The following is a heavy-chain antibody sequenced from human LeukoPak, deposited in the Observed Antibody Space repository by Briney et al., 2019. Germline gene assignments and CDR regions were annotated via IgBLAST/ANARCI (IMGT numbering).Heavy chain of an antibody. V-gene: IGHV1-69*13. CDR3: AREESSGWYLAFDI. CDR1: GGTFSSYA. D-gene: IGHD6-19*01. CDR2: IIPIFGTA. J-gene: IGHJ3*02. Sequence: ASVKVSCKASGGTFSSYAISWVRQAPGQGLEWMGGIIPIFGTANYAQKFQGRVTITADESTSTAYMELSSLRSEDTAAYYCAREESSGWYLAFDIWGQGTMVTVSS.